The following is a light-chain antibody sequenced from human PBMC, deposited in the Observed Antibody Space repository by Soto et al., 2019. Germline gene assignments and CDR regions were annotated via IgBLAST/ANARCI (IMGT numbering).Light chain of an antibody. CDR2: WAS. J-gene: IGKJ4*01. Sequence: DIVMPQSPDVPAVSLGETAPINCTPRQVVLYASNKKNYLAWFQQKPRQPPKLLIYWASTRESGVPDRFSGSGSGTDFSLTISSLQAEDVAVYYCQQYFGTPFTFGGGTKVDIK. CDR1: QVVLYASNKKNY. V-gene: IGKV4-1*01. CDR3: QQYFGTPFT.